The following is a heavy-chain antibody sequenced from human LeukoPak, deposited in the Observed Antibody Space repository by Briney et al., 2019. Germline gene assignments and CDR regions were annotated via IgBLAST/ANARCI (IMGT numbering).Heavy chain of an antibody. Sequence: GGSLRLSCAASGFTFIASAMHWVRQAPGEGLEWVAVISYDDTNAFYADSVKGRFTISRDNSKNTVYLQLNSLRPEDTAVYYCAREASDLVEVPSNIEGGMDVWGQGTTVIVSS. CDR1: GFTFIASA. CDR3: AREASDLVEVPSNIEGGMDV. CDR2: ISYDDTNA. D-gene: IGHD2-2*01. V-gene: IGHV3-30-3*01. J-gene: IGHJ6*02.